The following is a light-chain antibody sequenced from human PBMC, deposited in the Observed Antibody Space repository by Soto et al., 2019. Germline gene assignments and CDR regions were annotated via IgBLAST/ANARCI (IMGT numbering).Light chain of an antibody. J-gene: IGKJ4*01. CDR2: AAS. V-gene: IGKV1-9*01. Sequence: QLTQSPSSLSASVGDRVTITCRASQGIASYLAWYQQKPGQAPNLLIYAASTLQSGVPSRFSGSGSGTDFTLTISSLQPEDFTTYYCQQLNSYPLTFGGGTKVEI. CDR3: QQLNSYPLT. CDR1: QGIASY.